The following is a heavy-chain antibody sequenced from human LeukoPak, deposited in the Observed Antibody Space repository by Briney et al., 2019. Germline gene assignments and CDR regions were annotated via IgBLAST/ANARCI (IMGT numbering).Heavy chain of an antibody. D-gene: IGHD3-22*01. V-gene: IGHV3-66*01. CDR2: IYSGGST. Sequence: PGGSLRLSCAASGFTVSSNYMSWVRQAPGKGLEWVSVIYSGGSTYYADSVKGRFTISRDNSKNTLYLQMNSLRAEDTAVYYCARDLGGEDSSGYYFHFDYWGQGTLVTVSS. CDR3: ARDLGGEDSSGYYFHFDY. CDR1: GFTVSSNY. J-gene: IGHJ4*02.